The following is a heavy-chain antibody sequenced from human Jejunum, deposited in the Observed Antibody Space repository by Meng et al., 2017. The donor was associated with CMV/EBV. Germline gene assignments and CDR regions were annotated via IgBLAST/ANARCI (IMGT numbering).Heavy chain of an antibody. J-gene: IGHJ4*02. CDR3: VRETDMTVGHHFDY. D-gene: IGHD3-22*01. CDR2: IFTTGST. CDR1: RGSLSFYY. V-gene: IGHV4-4*07. Sequence: QGQLQALGAGLLQPSATLSLTCTVSRGSLSFYYWSWIRKPAGKGLEWIGRIFTTGSTNYHPYLKSRVTMSVDTSKNQISLRLTSVTAADTDIYYCVRETDMTVGHHFDYWGQGALVTVSS.